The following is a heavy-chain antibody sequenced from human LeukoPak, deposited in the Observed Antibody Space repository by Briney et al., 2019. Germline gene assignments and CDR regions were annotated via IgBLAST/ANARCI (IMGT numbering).Heavy chain of an antibody. J-gene: IGHJ6*04. D-gene: IGHD3-10*01. CDR2: ISYDGSNK. CDR1: GFTFSSYA. V-gene: IGHV3-30*04. CDR3: ARESPRGLLSDYYYYYGMDV. Sequence: PGGSLRLSCAASGFTFSSYAMHWVRQAPGKGLEWVAVISYDGSNKYYADSVKGRFTISRDNSKNTLYLQMNSLRAEDTAVYYCARESPRGLLSDYYYYYGMDVWGKGTTVTVSP.